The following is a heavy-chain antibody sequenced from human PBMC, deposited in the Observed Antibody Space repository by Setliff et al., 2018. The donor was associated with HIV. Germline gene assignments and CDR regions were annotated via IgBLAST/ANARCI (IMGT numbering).Heavy chain of an antibody. CDR3: ARRLAVAKYYLDF. Sequence: SETMSLTCTVSRDSISSSSDYWGWIRQSSGKGLEWIGTIYSNGRTYYNPSLKSRLTMSLDTSKSQFSLKLRSVTAADTAVYYCARRLAVAKYYLDFWGQGTLVTVSS. V-gene: IGHV4-39*01. D-gene: IGHD6-19*01. J-gene: IGHJ4*02. CDR2: IYSNGRT. CDR1: RDSISSSSDY.